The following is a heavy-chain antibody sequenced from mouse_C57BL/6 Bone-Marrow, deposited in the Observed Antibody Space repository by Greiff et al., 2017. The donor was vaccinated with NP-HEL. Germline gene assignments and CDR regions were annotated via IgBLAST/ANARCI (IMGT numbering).Heavy chain of an antibody. CDR1: GYSFTDYY. Sequence: EVKLEESGPVLVKPGASVKMSCKASGYSFTDYYMNWVKQSHGKSLEWIGVINPYNGGTSYNQKFKGKATLTVDKSSSTAYMDLNSLTSDDSAVYYCARYTHWYFDVWGTGTTVTVSS. CDR3: ARYTHWYFDV. CDR2: INPYNGGT. J-gene: IGHJ1*03. V-gene: IGHV1-19*01.